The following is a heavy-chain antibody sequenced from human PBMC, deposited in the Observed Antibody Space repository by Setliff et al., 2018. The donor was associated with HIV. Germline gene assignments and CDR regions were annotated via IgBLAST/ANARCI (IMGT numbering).Heavy chain of an antibody. CDR1: GYTFTGYY. J-gene: IGHJ6*03. D-gene: IGHD3-3*01. CDR2: INPNSGGT. Sequence: GASVKVSCKASGYTFTGYYMHWVRQAPGQGLEWMGRINPNSGGTNYAQKFQGRVTMTRDTSISTAYMELSSLRSEDTAVYYCARDGYYNFWSGYGYYYYYMDVWGKGTTVAVSS. CDR3: ARDGYYNFWSGYGYYYYYMDV. V-gene: IGHV1-2*06.